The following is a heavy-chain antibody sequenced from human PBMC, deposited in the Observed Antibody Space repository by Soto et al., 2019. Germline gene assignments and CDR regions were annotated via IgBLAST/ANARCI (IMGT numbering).Heavy chain of an antibody. V-gene: IGHV1-46*01. CDR2: IDPITGSP. J-gene: IGHJ4*02. CDR1: GYIFTSYY. CDR3: AREMARIRGVYFDY. Sequence: VKVSCKASGYIFTSYYMHWVRQAPGQGLEWMGIIDPITGSPKYAQKFQGRVSMTRDTSTNTVYMDLSSLKSEDTAVYYCAREMARIRGVYFDYWGQGTQVTVSS. D-gene: IGHD5-12*01.